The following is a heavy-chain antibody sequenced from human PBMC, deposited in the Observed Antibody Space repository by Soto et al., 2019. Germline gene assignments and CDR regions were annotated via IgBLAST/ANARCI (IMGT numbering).Heavy chain of an antibody. D-gene: IGHD6-13*01. CDR2: INWDGTSI. CDR3: ARDLSITAAPFDC. J-gene: IGHJ4*02. CDR1: GFTFDHYG. Sequence: EVQLVESGGGVVRPGGSLRLSCTASGFTFDHYGMSWVRQGPGKGLEWVATINWDGTSIGYADSVKGRFTISRDNAKNSLYLQMNSLRAEDTASYYCARDLSITAAPFDCWGQGTLVTVSS. V-gene: IGHV3-20*04.